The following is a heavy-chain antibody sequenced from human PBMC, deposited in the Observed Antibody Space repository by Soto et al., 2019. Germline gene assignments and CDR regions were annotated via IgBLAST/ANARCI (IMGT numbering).Heavy chain of an antibody. Sequence: QLQLQESGPGLVKPSETLSLTCTVSGGSINSSDYHWSWIRQPPGKGLEWIGSISHTGRTYYNPSVRSRVTISVGASNTQFALNLTSVTAADTAIYYCAIYSTSSGWFDPWGQGSLVTVAS. J-gene: IGHJ5*02. CDR2: ISHTGRT. CDR1: GGSINSSDYH. CDR3: AIYSTSSGWFDP. V-gene: IGHV4-39*01. D-gene: IGHD2-8*01.